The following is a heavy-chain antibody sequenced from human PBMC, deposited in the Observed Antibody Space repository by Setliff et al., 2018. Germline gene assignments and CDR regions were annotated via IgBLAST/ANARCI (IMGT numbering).Heavy chain of an antibody. J-gene: IGHJ3*02. V-gene: IGHV1-8*03. CDR1: GYRFTSND. CDR2: LNPSSGNT. CDR3: ASAHSGSDFHDPFDI. Sequence: ASVKVSCKASGYRFTSNDINWVRQATGQGLEWMGWLNPSSGNTGYAPKFQCRVTITRSTSLSTAYMELSSLRSEDTAIYYCASAHSGSDFHDPFDIWGQGTMVTVSS. D-gene: IGHD1-26*01.